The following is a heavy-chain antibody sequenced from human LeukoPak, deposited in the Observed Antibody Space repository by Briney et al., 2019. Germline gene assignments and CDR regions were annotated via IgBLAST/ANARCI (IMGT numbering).Heavy chain of an antibody. J-gene: IGHJ4*02. CDR2: INAGNGNT. V-gene: IGHV1-3*01. D-gene: IGHD6-13*01. CDR1: GYTFTSYA. CDR3: ARVYSSSSHFDY. Sequence: ASVKVSCKASGYTFTSYAMHWVRQAPGQRLEWMGWINAGNGNTKYSQKFQGRVTITRDTSASTAYMELSSLRFEDTAVYYCARVYSSSSHFDYWGQGTLVTVSS.